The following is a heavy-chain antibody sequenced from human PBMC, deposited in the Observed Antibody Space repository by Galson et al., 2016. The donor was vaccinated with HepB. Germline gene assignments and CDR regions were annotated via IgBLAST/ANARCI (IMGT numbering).Heavy chain of an antibody. D-gene: IGHD6-13*01. V-gene: IGHV4-61*02. CDR3: ARDTAGYSSSGYYYYYMDG. J-gene: IGHJ6*03. CDR1: GGSISSGSYY. CDR2: IYTSGST. Sequence: TLSLTCTVSGGSISSGSYYWSWTRQPAGKGLEWIGRIYTSGSTNYNPSLKSRVTISVDTSKNQFSLKLSSVTAADTAVYYCARDTAGYSSSGYYYYYMDGWGKGTTVTVFS.